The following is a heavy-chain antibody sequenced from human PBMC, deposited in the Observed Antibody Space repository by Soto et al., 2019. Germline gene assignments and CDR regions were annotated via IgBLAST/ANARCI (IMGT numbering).Heavy chain of an antibody. CDR1: GFSLSTSGVG. D-gene: IGHD5-12*01. CDR2: IYWDDDK. V-gene: IGHV2-5*02. J-gene: IGHJ4*02. Sequence: QITLKESGPTLVKPTQTLTLTCTFSGFSLSTSGVGVGWFRQPPGKALEWLALIYWDDDKRYSPSLKSRLTITKDTSKNHVVLTMTNMDPVDTATYYCAQIREYSGYDSFDYWGQGTLVTVSS. CDR3: AQIREYSGYDSFDY.